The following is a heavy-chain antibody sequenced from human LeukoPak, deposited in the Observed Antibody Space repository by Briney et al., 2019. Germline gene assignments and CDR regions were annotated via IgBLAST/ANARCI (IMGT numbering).Heavy chain of an antibody. CDR3: ARPYYYDSRIDP. J-gene: IGHJ5*02. CDR1: GGSICSGDYY. CDR2: MYYSGST. Sequence: SETLSLTCTVSGGSICSGDYYWSWIRHPPGKGLELIAYMYYSGSTYYNPSLKSRVTMSADTSKNQLSLKLSSVTAADTAVYYCARPYYYDSRIDPWGQGILVTVSS. V-gene: IGHV4-30-4*01. D-gene: IGHD3-22*01.